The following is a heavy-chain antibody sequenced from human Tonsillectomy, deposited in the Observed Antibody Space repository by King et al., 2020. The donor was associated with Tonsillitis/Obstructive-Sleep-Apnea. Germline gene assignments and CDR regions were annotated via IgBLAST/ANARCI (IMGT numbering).Heavy chain of an antibody. CDR1: GFSINTTGVN. J-gene: IGHJ4*02. Sequence: ITLKESGPTLVKPTQTLTLTCTFSGFSINTTGVNVGWVRQPPGQALEWLALISWDDDKRYNPSLKSRLTITKDTSKNQVVLTLTNMDSVYTPKYFCKHGREGCRSPFDYWGQGTLVTVSS. V-gene: IGHV2-5*02. D-gene: IGHD1-26*01. CDR3: KHGREGCRSPFDY. CDR2: ISWDDDK.